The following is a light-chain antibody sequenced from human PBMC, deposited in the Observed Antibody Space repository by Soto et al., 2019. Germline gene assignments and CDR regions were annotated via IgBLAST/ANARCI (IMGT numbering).Light chain of an antibody. CDR2: YVS. CDR3: SSYTTSSTVV. CDR1: SSDVGGYNY. J-gene: IGLJ2*01. V-gene: IGLV2-14*01. Sequence: QPASVSGSPGQSITISCTGTSSDVGGYNYVSWYQQHPGKAPKLMIYYVSNRPSGVSNRFSGSKSGNTASLTISGLQAEDEADYYCSSYTTSSTVVFGGGTKVTVL.